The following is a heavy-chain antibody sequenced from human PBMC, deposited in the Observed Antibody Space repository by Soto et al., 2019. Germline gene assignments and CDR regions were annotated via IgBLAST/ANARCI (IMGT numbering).Heavy chain of an antibody. CDR3: AVGFGYSSGPHYFDY. CDR1: GYSFTSYW. CDR2: IYPGDSDT. J-gene: IGHJ4*02. D-gene: IGHD6-19*01. V-gene: IGHV5-51*01. Sequence: GESLKISCKGSGYSFTSYWIGWVRQMPGKGLEWMGIIYPGDSDTRYSPSFQGQVTISADKSISTAYLQWSSLKASDTAMYYCAVGFGYSSGPHYFDYWGQGTLVTVSS.